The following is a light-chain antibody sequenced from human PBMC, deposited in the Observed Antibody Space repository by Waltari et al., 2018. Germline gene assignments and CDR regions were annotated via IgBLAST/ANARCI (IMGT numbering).Light chain of an antibody. J-gene: IGKJ4*01. CDR2: AAS. Sequence: DIQMTQSPPPLPASVGERVTITCRASQTIRSNLNWYQQKAGNAPKLLKYAASSLQSEVPSRFSGSGSETEFTLTISSLQPEDFATYYCQQSYSTPLTFGGGTKVEIK. CDR3: QQSYSTPLT. V-gene: IGKV1-39*01. CDR1: QTIRSN.